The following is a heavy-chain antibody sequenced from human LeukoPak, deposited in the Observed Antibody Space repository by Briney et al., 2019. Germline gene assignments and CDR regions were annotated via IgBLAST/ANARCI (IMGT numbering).Heavy chain of an antibody. CDR3: AKMPGDFWSAFYHYFDF. V-gene: IGHV3-30*18. D-gene: IGHD3-3*01. Sequence: PGGSLRLSCAASGFSFSSYGMHWVRQAPGKGLEWVALTSYDGSNKYYGDSMKGRFTISRDNSKNTLYLQMNSLRAQDTAVYYCAKMPGDFWSAFYHYFDFWGQGTLVTVSS. J-gene: IGHJ4*02. CDR1: GFSFSSYG. CDR2: TSYDGSNK.